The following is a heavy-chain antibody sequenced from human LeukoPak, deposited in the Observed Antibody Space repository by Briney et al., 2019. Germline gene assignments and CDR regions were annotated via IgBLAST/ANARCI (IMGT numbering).Heavy chain of an antibody. CDR1: GGSFSSYY. V-gene: IGHV4-34*01. CDR2: INHSGST. D-gene: IGHD2-2*01. CDR3: ARDRSCSSTRCYDFDY. Sequence: PSETLSLTCAVYGGSFSSYYWSWIRQPPGRGLEWVGEINHSGSTNYNPSLKSRVTISVDTSKNQFSLKLSSVTAADTAVYYCARDRSCSSTRCYDFDYWGQGTLVTVSS. J-gene: IGHJ4*02.